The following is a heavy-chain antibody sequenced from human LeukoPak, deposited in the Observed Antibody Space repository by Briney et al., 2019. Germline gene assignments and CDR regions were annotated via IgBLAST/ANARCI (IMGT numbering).Heavy chain of an antibody. V-gene: IGHV3-74*01. CDR1: GFTFDDYG. CDR3: ARGLAGAYRIMDV. CDR2: ISADGTTT. D-gene: IGHD6-19*01. J-gene: IGHJ6*02. Sequence: PGGSLRLSCAASGFTFDDYGMTWVRQGPGKGLVWVSLISADGTTTTYADSVQGRFTVSRDNAKNTLYLQMNSLRAEDAAVYYCARGLAGAYRIMDVWGQGTTVTVS.